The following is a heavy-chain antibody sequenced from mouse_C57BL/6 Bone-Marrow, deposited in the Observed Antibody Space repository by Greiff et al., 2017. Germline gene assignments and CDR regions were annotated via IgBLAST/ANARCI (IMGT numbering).Heavy chain of an antibody. D-gene: IGHD1-1*01. V-gene: IGHV14-4*01. Sequence: AQLQQSGAELVRPGASVKLSCTASGFNIKDDYMHWVKQRPEQGLEWIGWIDPENGDTEYASKFQGKATITADTSSNTAYLQLSSLTSEDTAVYYCTTETTVVAPYYAMDYWGQGTSVTVSS. CDR1: GFNIKDDY. CDR3: TTETTVVAPYYAMDY. J-gene: IGHJ4*01. CDR2: IDPENGDT.